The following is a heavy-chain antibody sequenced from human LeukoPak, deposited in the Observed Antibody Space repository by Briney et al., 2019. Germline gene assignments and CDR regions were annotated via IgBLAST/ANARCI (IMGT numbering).Heavy chain of an antibody. J-gene: IGHJ3*02. CDR1: GGSFSGYY. CDR3: ARDRPGIAVAGDAFDI. Sequence: SETLSLTCAVYGGSFSGYYRSWIRQPPGKGLEWIGEINHSGSTNYNPSLKSRVTISVDTSKNQFSLKLRSVTAADTAVYYCARDRPGIAVAGDAFDIWGQGTMVTVSS. V-gene: IGHV4-34*01. D-gene: IGHD6-19*01. CDR2: INHSGST.